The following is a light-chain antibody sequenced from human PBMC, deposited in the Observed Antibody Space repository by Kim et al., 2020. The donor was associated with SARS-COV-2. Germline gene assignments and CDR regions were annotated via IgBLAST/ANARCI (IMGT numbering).Light chain of an antibody. CDR2: QDS. Sequence: SGSPGQTDSITCSGDKLGDKYACWYQQKPGQSPVLVIYQDSKRPSGSPERFSGSNSGNTATLTISGTQAMDEADYYCQAWDSSTVVFGGGTQLTVL. J-gene: IGLJ2*01. CDR1: KLGDKY. CDR3: QAWDSSTVV. V-gene: IGLV3-1*01.